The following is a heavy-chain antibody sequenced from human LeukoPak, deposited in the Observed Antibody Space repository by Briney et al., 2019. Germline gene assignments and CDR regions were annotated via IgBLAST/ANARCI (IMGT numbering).Heavy chain of an antibody. CDR2: IYYSGST. Sequence: SETLSLTCTVSGGSISSYYWSWIRQPPGKGLEWIGYIYYSGSTNYNPSLKSRVTISVDTSKNQFSLKLSSVTAADTAVYYCASEVPGRYYFDYWGQGTLVTVSS. CDR3: ASEVPGRYYFDY. CDR1: GGSISSYY. V-gene: IGHV4-59*01. D-gene: IGHD1-26*01. J-gene: IGHJ4*02.